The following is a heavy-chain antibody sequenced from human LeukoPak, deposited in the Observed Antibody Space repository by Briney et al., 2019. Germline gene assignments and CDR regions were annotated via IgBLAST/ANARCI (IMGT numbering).Heavy chain of an antibody. V-gene: IGHV3-30-3*01. J-gene: IGHJ6*02. Sequence: GGSLRLSCAASGFTFSSYAMHWVRQAPGKGLEWVAVISYDGSNKYYADSVKGRFTISRDNSKNTLYLQMNSLRAEDTAVYYCARDGGLRFLEWPPRYYYYGMDVWGQGTTVTVSS. CDR1: GFTFSSYA. CDR2: ISYDGSNK. CDR3: ARDGGLRFLEWPPRYYYYGMDV. D-gene: IGHD3-3*01.